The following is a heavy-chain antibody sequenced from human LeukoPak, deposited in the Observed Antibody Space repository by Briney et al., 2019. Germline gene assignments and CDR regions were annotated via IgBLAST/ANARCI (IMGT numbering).Heavy chain of an antibody. D-gene: IGHD3-22*01. Sequence: SETLSLTCTVSGGSISSSSYYWGWIRQPPGKGLEWIGSIYYSGSTYYNPSLKSRVTISVDTSKNQFSLKLSSVTAADTAVYYCARDQYDSSGWYMDVWGKGTTVTVSS. CDR1: GGSISSSSYY. V-gene: IGHV4-39*07. CDR3: ARDQYDSSGWYMDV. CDR2: IYYSGST. J-gene: IGHJ6*03.